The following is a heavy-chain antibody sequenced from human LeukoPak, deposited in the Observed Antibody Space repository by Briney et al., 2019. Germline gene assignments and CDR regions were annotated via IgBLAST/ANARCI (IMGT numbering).Heavy chain of an antibody. CDR3: ARPGYTAGYDI. CDR2: MKGDGSEI. V-gene: IGHV3-7*01. J-gene: IGHJ3*02. Sequence: PGGSLRLSCEASGFTFSTYWMTWVRQAPGKGLEWVANMKGDGSEIYYVDSVKGRFTISRDNAKNLLYLQMNSLRAEDTAVYYCARPGYTAGYDIWGQGTLVTVSS. D-gene: IGHD3-9*01. CDR1: GFTFSTYW.